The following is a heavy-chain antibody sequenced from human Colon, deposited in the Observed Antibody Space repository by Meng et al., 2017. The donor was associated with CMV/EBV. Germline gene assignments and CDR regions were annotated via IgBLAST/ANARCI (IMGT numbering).Heavy chain of an antibody. Sequence: GGSLRLSCAASGFSFNNNWMHWVRQAPGKGLEWVSFIYVGGNTFYADSVKGRFIISRDTSKNMLFLQMQNLRLEDTAVYYCVRETVYGGNSGTGFWGQGTLVTVSS. J-gene: IGHJ1*01. V-gene: IGHV3-66*02. D-gene: IGHD4-23*01. CDR1: GFSFNNNW. CDR3: VRETVYGGNSGTGF. CDR2: IYVGGNT.